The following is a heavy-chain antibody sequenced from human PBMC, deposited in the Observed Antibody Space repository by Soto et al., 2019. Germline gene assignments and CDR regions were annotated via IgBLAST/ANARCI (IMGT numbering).Heavy chain of an antibody. Sequence: ASVKVSCKASGYIFTSYYIHWVRQAPGQGLEWMGWINPFDGSRMFAQSFQGRVTLTRDTSTSTVYMEVSSLRSEDTAVYYCSRVDPGETSPFDHWGQGTLVTVSS. CDR3: SRVDPGETSPFDH. D-gene: IGHD3-10*01. J-gene: IGHJ4*02. CDR1: GYIFTSYY. V-gene: IGHV1-46*03. CDR2: INPFDGSR.